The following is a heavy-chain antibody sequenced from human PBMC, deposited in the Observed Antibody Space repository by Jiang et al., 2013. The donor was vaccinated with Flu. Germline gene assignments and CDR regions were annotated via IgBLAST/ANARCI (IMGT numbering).Heavy chain of an antibody. D-gene: IGHD6-19*01. CDR2: ISSSSSIL. J-gene: IGHJ4*02. CDR3: ARELYSGGWYYFDY. Sequence: QLVESGGGLVQPGGSLRLSCAASGFNFSAYSMNWVRQAPGKGLEWVSYISSSSSILYYADFVKGRFTISRDNAKNSLYLQMNSLRAEDTAVFYCARELYSGGWYYFDYWGQGSLVTVSS. CDR1: GFNFSAYS. V-gene: IGHV3-48*01.